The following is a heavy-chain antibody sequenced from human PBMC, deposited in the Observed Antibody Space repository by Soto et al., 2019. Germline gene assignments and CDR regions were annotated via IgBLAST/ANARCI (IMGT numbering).Heavy chain of an antibody. CDR1: GFTFSSYA. Sequence: QVQLVESGGGVVQPGRSLRLSCAASGFTFSSYAMHWVRQAPGKGLEWVAVISYDGSNKYYADSVKGRFTISRDNSKNTLSLQMNSLRAEDTAVYYCARDLEVAVAGAWGQGTLVTFPS. J-gene: IGHJ5*02. D-gene: IGHD6-19*01. CDR2: ISYDGSNK. CDR3: ARDLEVAVAGA. V-gene: IGHV3-30-3*01.